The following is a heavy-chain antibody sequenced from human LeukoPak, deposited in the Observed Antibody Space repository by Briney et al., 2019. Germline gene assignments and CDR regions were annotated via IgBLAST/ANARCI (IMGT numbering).Heavy chain of an antibody. CDR1: GFTFSSYE. V-gene: IGHV3-48*03. CDR3: ARDMVNWKRFDY. D-gene: IGHD1-1*01. J-gene: IGHJ4*02. Sequence: GGSLRLSCAASGFTFSSYEMNWVRQAPGKGLEWVSYISSSGSTIYYADSVKGRFTISRDNAKNSLYLQMNSLRAEDTAVYYCARDMVNWKRFDYWGQGTLVTVSS. CDR2: ISSSGSTI.